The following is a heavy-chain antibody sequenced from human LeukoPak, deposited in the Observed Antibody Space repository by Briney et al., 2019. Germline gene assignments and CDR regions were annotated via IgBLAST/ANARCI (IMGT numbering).Heavy chain of an antibody. V-gene: IGHV4-59*12. CDR1: GGSINTNY. D-gene: IGHD3-22*01. CDR2: IFYSGTI. J-gene: IGHJ6*03. CDR3: ARRGFYYDSSGYHYYYYYMDV. Sequence: SETLSLTCTVSGGSINTNYWSWIRQPPGKELEWIGYIFYSGTITYNPSLKSRVSISVDTSKNQFSLKLSSVTAADTAVYYCARRGFYYDSSGYHYYYYYMDVWGKGTTVTVSS.